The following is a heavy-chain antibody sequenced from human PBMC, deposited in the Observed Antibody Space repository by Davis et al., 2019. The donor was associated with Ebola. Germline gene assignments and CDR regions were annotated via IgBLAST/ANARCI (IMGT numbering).Heavy chain of an antibody. V-gene: IGHV6-1*01. D-gene: IGHD2-15*01. CDR3: ARDAAATFGMDV. J-gene: IGHJ6*02. Sequence: SQTLSLTCAISGDSVSSNSASWNWIRQSPSRGLAWLGRTYYRSKWYTDHAVSVKSRMTINPDTSKNQFSLQLNSVTPEDTAVYYCARDAAATFGMDVWGQGTTVTVSS. CDR1: GDSVSSNSAS. CDR2: TYYRSKWYT.